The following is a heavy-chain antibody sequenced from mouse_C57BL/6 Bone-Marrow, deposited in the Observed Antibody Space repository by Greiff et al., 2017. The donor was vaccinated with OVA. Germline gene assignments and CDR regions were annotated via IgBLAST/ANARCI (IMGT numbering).Heavy chain of an antibody. J-gene: IGHJ2*01. CDR2: IDPENGDT. CDR1: GFNIKDDY. V-gene: IGHV14-4*01. Sequence: DVKLVESGAELVRPGASVKLSCTASGFNIKDDYMHWVKQRPEQGLEWIGWIDPENGDTEYASKFQGKATITAETSSNTAYLQLSSLTSEDTAVYYCTTRVLRREFFDYWGQGTTLTVSS. D-gene: IGHD1-1*01. CDR3: TTRVLRREFFDY.